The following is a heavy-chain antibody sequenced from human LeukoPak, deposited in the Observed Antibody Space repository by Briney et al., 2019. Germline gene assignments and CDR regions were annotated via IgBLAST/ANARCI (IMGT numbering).Heavy chain of an antibody. CDR1: GFTFSGHW. D-gene: IGHD1-1*01. V-gene: IGHV3-7*01. J-gene: IGHJ3*02. CDR3: ARWPGTTGAFDI. CDR2: IKQDGSEK. Sequence: GGSLRLSCAASGFTFSGHWMHWVRQAPGKGLEWVANIKQDGSEKDYVDSVKGRFTISRDNAKNSLYLQMNSLRAEDTAVYYCARWPGTTGAFDIWGQGTMVTVSS.